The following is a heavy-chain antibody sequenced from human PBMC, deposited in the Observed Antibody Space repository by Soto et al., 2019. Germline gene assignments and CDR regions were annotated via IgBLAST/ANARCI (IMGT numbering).Heavy chain of an antibody. J-gene: IGHJ4*02. CDR1: GGTFSSYA. CDR3: ARDQGYCSGGSCSYFRD. CDR2: IIPIFGTA. D-gene: IGHD2-15*01. V-gene: IGHV1-69*12. Sequence: QVQLVQSGAEVKKPGSSVKVSCKASGGTFSSYAISWVRQAPGQGLEWMGGIIPIFGTANYAQKFQGRVTITADESTSTAYMELRSLRSEDTAVYYCARDQGYCSGGSCSYFRDWGQGTLVTVSS.